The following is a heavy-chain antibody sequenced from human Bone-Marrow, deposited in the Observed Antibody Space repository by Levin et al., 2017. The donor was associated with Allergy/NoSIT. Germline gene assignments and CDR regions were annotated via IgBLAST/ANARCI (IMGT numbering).Heavy chain of an antibody. CDR2: TSYDGRNT. D-gene: IGHD3-9*01. V-gene: IGHV3-30*04. CDR1: GFSFSSYT. Sequence: LSLTCVASGFSFSSYTMHWVRQAPGKGLEWVAVTSYDGRNTYYADSVKGRFTVSRDNSKNTLYLQMNSLRTEDTAVYICVRAQGGAFYETLTGYYIGWGQGTLVTVSS. CDR3: VRAQGGAFYETLTGYYIG. J-gene: IGHJ4*02.